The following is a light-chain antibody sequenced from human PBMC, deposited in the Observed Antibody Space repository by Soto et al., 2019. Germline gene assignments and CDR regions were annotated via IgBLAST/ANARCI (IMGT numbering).Light chain of an antibody. V-gene: IGKV1D-16*01. J-gene: IGKJ4*01. CDR2: RAS. CDR1: QDIHNR. Sequence: DIHMTQSPSSLSASVGDRVIITCRASQDIHNRLGWYQQKPGKARKSLIYRASNLQSGVPSRFIGWGSGTEFTLTINNLQPEDFATYFCQQYDDYPLTFGGGTKVEIK. CDR3: QQYDDYPLT.